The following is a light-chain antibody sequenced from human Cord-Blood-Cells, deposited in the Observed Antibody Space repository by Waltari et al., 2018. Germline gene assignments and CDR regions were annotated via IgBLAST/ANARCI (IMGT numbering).Light chain of an antibody. CDR1: SSDVGGYHY. J-gene: IGLJ1*01. CDR2: EVS. Sequence: QSALTQPASVSGSPGQSITISCTGTSSDVGGYHYVSWYQQHPGKAPKLMIYEVSNRPSGVSNRFSGSKSGNTASLTISGLQAEDDADYYCSSYTSSSTLVFGTGTKVTVL. CDR3: SSYTSSSTLV. V-gene: IGLV2-14*01.